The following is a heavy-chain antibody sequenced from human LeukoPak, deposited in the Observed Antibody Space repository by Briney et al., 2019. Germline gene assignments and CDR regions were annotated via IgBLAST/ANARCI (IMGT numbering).Heavy chain of an antibody. CDR3: ARDWRINWFDP. CDR2: MYYSGNT. J-gene: IGHJ5*02. V-gene: IGHV4-39*07. D-gene: IGHD2/OR15-2a*01. CDR1: GGSISSTSYY. Sequence: SETLSLTCTVSGGSISSTSYYWGWIRQPPGKRLEWIGSMYYSGNTYYNPSLKSRVTISIDTSKNQFSLKLSSITAADTAVYYCARDWRINWFDPWGQGSLVTVSS.